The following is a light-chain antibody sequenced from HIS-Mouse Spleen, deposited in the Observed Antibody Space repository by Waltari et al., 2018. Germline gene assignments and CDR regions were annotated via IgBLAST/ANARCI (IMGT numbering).Light chain of an antibody. J-gene: IGLJ2*01. CDR1: SSDVGGYNY. Sequence: QSALTQPASVSGSPGQSITISCTGTSSDVGGYNYVSWYQQHPGKAPKPMIYDVSTRPSGVSNRFSGSKSGNTASLTISGLQAEDEADYYCSSYTSSSTLVFGGGTKLTVL. CDR3: SSYTSSSTLV. V-gene: IGLV2-14*03. CDR2: DVS.